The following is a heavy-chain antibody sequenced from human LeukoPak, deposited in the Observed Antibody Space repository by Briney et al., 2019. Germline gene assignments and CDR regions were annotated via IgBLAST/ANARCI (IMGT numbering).Heavy chain of an antibody. V-gene: IGHV4-39*01. CDR2: IYYSGST. D-gene: IGHD6-6*01. CDR1: GGSISSSRYY. CDR3: ARRDIAARLNWFDP. Sequence: SETLSLTCTVSGGSISSSRYYWGWIRQPPGKGLEWIGNIYYSGSTYYNPSLKSRVTISLDTSKNQFSLKLSSVTAADTAVYYCARRDIAARLNWFDPWGQGTLVIVSS. J-gene: IGHJ5*02.